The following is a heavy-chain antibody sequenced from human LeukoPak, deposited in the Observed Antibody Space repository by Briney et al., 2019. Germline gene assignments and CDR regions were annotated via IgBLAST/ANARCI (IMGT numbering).Heavy chain of an antibody. CDR1: GGSFSGYY. Sequence: SETLSLTCAVYGGSFSGYYWSWIRQPPGKGLEWIGEINHSGSTNYNPSLKSRVTISVDTSKNQFSLKLSSVTAADTAVYYCARTGPYTMVRGVINWFDPWGQGTLVTVS. D-gene: IGHD3-10*01. CDR3: ARTGPYTMVRGVINWFDP. CDR2: INHSGST. V-gene: IGHV4-34*01. J-gene: IGHJ5*02.